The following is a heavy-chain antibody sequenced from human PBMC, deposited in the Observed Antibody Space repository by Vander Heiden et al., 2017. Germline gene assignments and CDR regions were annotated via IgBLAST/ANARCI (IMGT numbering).Heavy chain of an antibody. Sequence: EVQLVESGGGLVQPGGSLRHSCVASGFTFRTYSMNGVGQAPGKGLEWVSAISSSSSYIYHADSLKGRFTISRDNAKNSLYLQMNSLRAEDTAVYYCARGVIPDATRYYGMDVWGRGTTVTVSS. CDR1: GFTFRTYS. D-gene: IGHD2-2*01. V-gene: IGHV3-21*01. CDR3: ARGVIPDATRYYGMDV. CDR2: ISSSSSYI. J-gene: IGHJ6*02.